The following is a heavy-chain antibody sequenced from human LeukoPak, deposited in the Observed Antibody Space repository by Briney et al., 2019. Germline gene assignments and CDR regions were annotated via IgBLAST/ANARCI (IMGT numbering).Heavy chain of an antibody. CDR3: ARHVVKNRAAGSLDY. Sequence: SETLSLTCTVSGGSISSSSYYWGWIRQPPGKGPEWIGSIYYSGSTYYNPSLKSRVTISVDTSKNQFSLKLSSVTAADTAVYYCARHVVKNRAAGSLDYWGQGALVTVSS. CDR1: GGSISSSSYY. J-gene: IGHJ4*02. V-gene: IGHV4-39*01. CDR2: IYYSGST. D-gene: IGHD2-2*01.